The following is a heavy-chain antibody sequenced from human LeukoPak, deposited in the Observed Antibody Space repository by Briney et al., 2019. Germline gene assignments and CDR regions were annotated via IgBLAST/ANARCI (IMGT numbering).Heavy chain of an antibody. D-gene: IGHD3-16*01. CDR3: ATSRDFMNWLDT. Sequence: ASVNVSCKASGYTFHNSAISWVRQAPGQGLEWMGWIGANRGETNYAQHLQGRLTMTTDMLTSTAYMELKTLRSDDSAVYYCATSRDFMNWLDTWGQGTLVTVSS. V-gene: IGHV1-18*01. CDR2: IGANRGET. J-gene: IGHJ5*02. CDR1: GYTFHNSA.